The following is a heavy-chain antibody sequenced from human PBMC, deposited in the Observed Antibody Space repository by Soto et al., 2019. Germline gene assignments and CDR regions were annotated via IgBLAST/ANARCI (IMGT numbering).Heavy chain of an antibody. CDR3: ARPGGNGRIDD. CDR2: IFPADSDT. V-gene: IGHV5-51*01. D-gene: IGHD3-16*01. J-gene: IGHJ4*02. Sequence: GESLKISCYGSGYRFTTNWIGWVRQMPGKGLEWMGSIFPADSDTRYSPSFQGQVTISADKSISTAYLQWSSLKASDSAIYYCARPGGNGRIDDWGQGTLVTVSS. CDR1: GYRFTTNW.